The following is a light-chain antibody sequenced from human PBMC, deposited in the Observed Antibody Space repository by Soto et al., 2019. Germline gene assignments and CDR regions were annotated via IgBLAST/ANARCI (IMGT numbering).Light chain of an antibody. V-gene: IGLV1-40*01. CDR2: GNT. CDR1: SSNIGAGYD. CDR3: GSWDSSLSAYV. J-gene: IGLJ1*01. Sequence: QSVLTQPPSVSGAPGQRVTISCTGSSSNIGAGYDVNWYQQLPGTAPKLLIYGNTNRPSGVPDRFSGSKSGTSATLGITGFQTGDEADYYCGSWDSSLSAYVFGTGTKVTVL.